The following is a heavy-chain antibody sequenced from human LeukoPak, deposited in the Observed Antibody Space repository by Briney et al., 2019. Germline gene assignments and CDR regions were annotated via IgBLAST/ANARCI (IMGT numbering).Heavy chain of an antibody. J-gene: IGHJ4*02. CDR1: GGSISSYY. D-gene: IGHD6-13*01. CDR2: IYYSGST. V-gene: IGHV4-59*01. Sequence: PSETLSLTCTVSGGSISSYYWSWIRQPPGKGLEWIGYIYYSGSTNYNPSLKSRVTISVDTSKTQFSLKLSSVTAADTAVYYCARTPIAAAGTWFDYWGQGTLVTVSS. CDR3: ARTPIAAAGTWFDY.